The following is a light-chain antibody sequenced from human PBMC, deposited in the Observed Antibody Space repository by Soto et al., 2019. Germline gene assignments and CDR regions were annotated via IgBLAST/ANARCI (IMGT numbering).Light chain of an antibody. CDR2: DVS. J-gene: IGLJ2*01. CDR1: SSDVGGYNY. V-gene: IGLV2-14*01. CDR3: SSYTSSSTLV. Sequence: QSALAQPASVSGSPGQSITISCTGTSSDVGGYNYVSWYQQHPGKAPKLMIYDVSNRPSGVSNRFSGSKSGNTASLTSSGLQAEDEADYYCSSYTSSSTLVFGGVTKVSVL.